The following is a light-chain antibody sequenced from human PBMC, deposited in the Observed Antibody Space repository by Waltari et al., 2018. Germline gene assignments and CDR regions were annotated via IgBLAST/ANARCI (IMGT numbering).Light chain of an antibody. CDR1: SANIGSNY. CDR2: TNN. V-gene: IGLV1-47*02. CDR3: AAWDDSLSAMV. Sequence: QSVLTQPPSASGTPGQRVTISCSGSSANIGSNYVYWYQQLPGTAPKLLIYTNNQRPSGVPDRFSDSKSGTSASLVISGLRSADEADYYCAAWDDSLSAMVFGGGTKLTVL. J-gene: IGLJ2*01.